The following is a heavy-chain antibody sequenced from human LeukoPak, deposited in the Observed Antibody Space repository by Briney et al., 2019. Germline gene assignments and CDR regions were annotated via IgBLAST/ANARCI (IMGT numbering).Heavy chain of an antibody. J-gene: IGHJ4*02. D-gene: IGHD4/OR15-4a*01. Sequence: PGGSLRLSCATSGFIFSSFAMSWVRQAPGKGLEWLSAIRHSGGTTYYADSVEGRFTVSIDNSKNTLYLQMNNLRAEDTAVYYCATLGANTLTLPSDVYWGQGTLVTVSS. CDR2: IRHSGGTT. CDR3: ATLGANTLTLPSDVY. V-gene: IGHV3-23*01. CDR1: GFIFSSFA.